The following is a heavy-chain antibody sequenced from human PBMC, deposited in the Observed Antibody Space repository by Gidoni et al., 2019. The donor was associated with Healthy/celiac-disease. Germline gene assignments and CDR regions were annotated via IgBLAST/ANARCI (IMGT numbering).Heavy chain of an antibody. D-gene: IGHD3-10*01. CDR2: INHSGST. V-gene: IGHV4-34*01. CDR1: GGSFSGYY. CDR3: ARRGRQYYFDY. J-gene: IGHJ4*02. Sequence: QVQLQQWGAGLLKLSETLSLTCAVYGGSFSGYYWSWIRQPPGKGLEWIGEINHSGSTNYNPSLKSRVTISVDTSKNQFSLKLSSVTAADPAVYYCARRGRQYYFDYWGQGTLVTVSP.